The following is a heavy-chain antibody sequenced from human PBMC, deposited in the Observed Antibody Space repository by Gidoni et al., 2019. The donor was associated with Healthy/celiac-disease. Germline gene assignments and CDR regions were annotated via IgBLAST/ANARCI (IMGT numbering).Heavy chain of an antibody. CDR1: GFTFCSYG. Sequence: QVQLVESGGGVVQPGRSLRLSCAASGFTFCSYGMHWVRQAPGKGLEWVAVISYDGSNKYYADSVKGRFTISRDNSKNTLYLQMNSLRAEDTAVYYCARGIAYCGGDCYSGFDYWGQGTLVTVSS. D-gene: IGHD2-21*02. J-gene: IGHJ4*02. V-gene: IGHV3-30*03. CDR3: ARGIAYCGGDCYSGFDY. CDR2: ISYDGSNK.